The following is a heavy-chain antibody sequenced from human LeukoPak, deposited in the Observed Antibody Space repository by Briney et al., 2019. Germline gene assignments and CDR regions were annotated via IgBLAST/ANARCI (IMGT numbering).Heavy chain of an antibody. D-gene: IGHD3-9*01. CDR2: INPSSGGT. V-gene: IGHV1-2*02. J-gene: IGHJ3*01. CDR3: ARAEGLLVYNDIFDL. Sequence: ASVKVSLKSTGYAFTDYYLHWVRQPPAQGLEWMGWINPSSGGTNYAQMFQGRVTMTRHKSKSTVYLELSRLRSDDTAVYYCARAEGLLVYNDIFDLWGQGTMVTVSA. CDR1: GYAFTDYY.